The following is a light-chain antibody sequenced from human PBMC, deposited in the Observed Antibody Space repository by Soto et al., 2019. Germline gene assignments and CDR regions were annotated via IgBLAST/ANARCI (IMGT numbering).Light chain of an antibody. CDR3: QQYGSSPRT. V-gene: IGKV3-20*01. J-gene: IGKJ1*01. Sequence: EIVLTQSPDTLSLSPGGRATHSCRASQSVRSNSLAWYQQKPGQAPRLLIYGASSRATGIPDRFSGSGSGTDFTLTISRLEPEDFAVYYCQQYGSSPRTFGQGTQVDIK. CDR1: QSVRSNS. CDR2: GAS.